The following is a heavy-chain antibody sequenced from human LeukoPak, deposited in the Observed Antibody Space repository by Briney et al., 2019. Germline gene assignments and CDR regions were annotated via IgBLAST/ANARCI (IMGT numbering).Heavy chain of an antibody. J-gene: IGHJ4*02. CDR3: AKCPLFYDSRGYEY. V-gene: IGHV3-23*01. CDR2: ISGNGDST. D-gene: IGHD3-22*01. CDR1: GFSFSSYA. Sequence: GGSLRLSCAASGFSFSSYAMSWVRQAPGKGLEWVSSISGNGDSTYYADSVKGRFTISRDKSKNTLYLQMNSLRAEDTAIYYCAKCPLFYDSRGYEYWGQGTLVTVSS.